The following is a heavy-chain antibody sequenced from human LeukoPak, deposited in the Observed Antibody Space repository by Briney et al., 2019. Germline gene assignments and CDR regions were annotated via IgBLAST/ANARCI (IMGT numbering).Heavy chain of an antibody. Sequence: SETLSLTCTVSGGSINSGDYYWSWIRQPPGKGLEWIGYIYYSGSTYYNPSLKSRVTISVDTSKNQFSLKLSSVTAADTAVYYCARAGPAADISFFDYWGQGTLVTVSS. CDR1: GGSINSGDYY. D-gene: IGHD2-2*01. CDR2: IYYSGST. J-gene: IGHJ4*02. CDR3: ARAGPAADISFFDY. V-gene: IGHV4-30-4*01.